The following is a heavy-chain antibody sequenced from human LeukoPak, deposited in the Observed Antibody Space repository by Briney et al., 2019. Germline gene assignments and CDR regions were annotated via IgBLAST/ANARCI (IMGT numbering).Heavy chain of an antibody. V-gene: IGHV3-48*01. CDR3: ARPIPTLSIVGANGLAFDI. J-gene: IGHJ3*02. CDR1: GFTFSSHS. CDR2: ISSSSTI. Sequence: GGSLRLSCAASGFTFSSHSMNWVRQAPGKGLEWVSYISSSSTIYYADSVKGRFTISRDNAKNSLYLQMNSLRAEDTAVYYCARPIPTLSIVGANGLAFDIWGQGTMVTISS. D-gene: IGHD1-26*01.